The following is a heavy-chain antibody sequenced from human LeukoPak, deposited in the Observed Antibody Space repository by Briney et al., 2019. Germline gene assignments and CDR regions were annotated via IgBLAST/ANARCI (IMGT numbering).Heavy chain of an antibody. CDR3: AREGVSGSYTTDAFDI. J-gene: IGHJ3*02. CDR2: IYTSGST. D-gene: IGHD1-26*01. Sequence: SETLSLTCTVSGYSLSSGDYWSWIRQPAGKGLEWIGRIYTSGSTNYNPSLKSRVTMSVDTSKNQFSLKLSSVTAADTAVYYCAREGVSGSYTTDAFDIWGQGTMVTVSS. V-gene: IGHV4-4*07. CDR1: GYSLSSGDY.